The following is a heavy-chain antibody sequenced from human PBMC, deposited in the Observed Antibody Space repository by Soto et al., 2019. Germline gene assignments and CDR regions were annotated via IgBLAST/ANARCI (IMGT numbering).Heavy chain of an antibody. J-gene: IGHJ5*02. CDR2: IYYSGST. V-gene: IGHV4-61*01. CDR1: GGSVSSGSYY. D-gene: IGHD3-10*01. Sequence: PSETLSLTCTVSGGSVSSGSYYWSWIRQPPGKGLEWIGYIYYSGSTNYNPSLKSRVTISVDTSKNQFSLKLSSVTAADTAVYYCARDLGITMVRGVADNWFDPWGQGTLVTVSS. CDR3: ARDLGITMVRGVADNWFDP.